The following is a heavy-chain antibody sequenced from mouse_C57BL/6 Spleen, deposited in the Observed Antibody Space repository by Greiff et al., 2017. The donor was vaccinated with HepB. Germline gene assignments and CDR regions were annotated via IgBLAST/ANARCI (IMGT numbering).Heavy chain of an antibody. D-gene: IGHD2-3*01. J-gene: IGHJ2*01. CDR1: GYTFTSYW. V-gene: IGHV1-52*01. Sequence: QVQLQQPGAELVRPGSSVKLSCKASGYTFTSYWMHWVKQRPIQGLEWIGNIDPSDSETHYNQKFKDKATLTVDKSSSTAYMQLSSLTSEDSAVYYCASDGYPYYFDYWGQGTTLTVSS. CDR3: ASDGYPYYFDY. CDR2: IDPSDSET.